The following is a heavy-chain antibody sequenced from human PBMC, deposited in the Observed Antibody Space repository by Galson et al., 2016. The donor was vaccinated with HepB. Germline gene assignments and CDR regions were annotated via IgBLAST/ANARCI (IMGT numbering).Heavy chain of an antibody. CDR1: GHTFSSYY. J-gene: IGHJ3*02. Sequence: SVKVSCKASGHTFSSYYMHWVRQAPGQGLEWMGIINPNGSSASYAQQFQGRVTMTRDTSTSTLYMELSSLRSEDTAVYYCAKGGAVIMDAFDIWGQGTMVTVS. CDR2: INPNGSSA. D-gene: IGHD3-3*01. CDR3: AKGGAVIMDAFDI. V-gene: IGHV1-46*01.